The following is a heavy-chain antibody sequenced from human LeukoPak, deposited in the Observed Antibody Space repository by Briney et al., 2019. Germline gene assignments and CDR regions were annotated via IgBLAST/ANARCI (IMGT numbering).Heavy chain of an antibody. CDR2: IDHSGTT. CDR1: GYSISSGYY. CDR3: ATNPVYCSSTSCYSFDY. J-gene: IGHJ4*02. D-gene: IGHD2-2*01. V-gene: IGHV4-38-2*02. Sequence: PSETLSLTCTVSGYSISSGYYWGWIRQSQGKGRKWIGSIDHSGTTYYKPSLKSRSTISVDTSKNQFSLKLSSVTAAATAVYYCATNPVYCSSTSCYSFDYWGQGTLVTVSS.